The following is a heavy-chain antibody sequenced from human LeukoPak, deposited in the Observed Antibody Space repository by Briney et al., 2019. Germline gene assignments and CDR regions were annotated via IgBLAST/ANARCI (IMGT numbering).Heavy chain of an antibody. J-gene: IGHJ4*02. Sequence: SETLSLTRAVSGASITSYYWSWIRQPPGKGLEWIGYVYYSGTTNYNPSVKSRVTISIDTSKNQFSLKLTSVTAADTAVYYCARLPFCDYWGQGTLVIVSS. CDR3: ARLPFCDY. CDR2: VYYSGTT. CDR1: GASITSYY. V-gene: IGHV4-59*08.